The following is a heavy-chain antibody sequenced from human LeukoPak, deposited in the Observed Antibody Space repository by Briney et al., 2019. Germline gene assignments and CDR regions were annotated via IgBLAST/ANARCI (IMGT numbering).Heavy chain of an antibody. CDR1: GFTVSSNY. J-gene: IGHJ4*02. V-gene: IGHV3-66*01. CDR3: ARASSSGWRGNLDY. D-gene: IGHD6-19*01. CDR2: IYSGGST. Sequence: GGSLRLSCAAPGFTVSSNYMSWVRQAPGKGLEWVSIIYSGGSTYYADSVKGRFTISRDNSKNTLYLQMNSLRAEDTAVYYCARASSSGWRGNLDYWGQGTLVTVSS.